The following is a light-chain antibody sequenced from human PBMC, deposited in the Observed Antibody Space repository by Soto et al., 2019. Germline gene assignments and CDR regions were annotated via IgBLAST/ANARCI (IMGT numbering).Light chain of an antibody. Sequence: DIQMTQSPSTLSASVGDRVTITCRASQRITSYLAWYQQKPGRAPKLLISKASSLGIGVPSRFSGSGSGTEFTLTISTLQPDDFATYYCQQYRSYWTFGQGTKVEIK. CDR1: QRITSY. CDR3: QQYRSYWT. V-gene: IGKV1-5*03. CDR2: KAS. J-gene: IGKJ1*01.